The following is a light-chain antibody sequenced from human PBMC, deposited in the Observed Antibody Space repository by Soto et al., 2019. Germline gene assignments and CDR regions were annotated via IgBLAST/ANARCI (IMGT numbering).Light chain of an antibody. CDR1: KSNVGRNY. CDR3: GTWYSRLSGVL. Sequence: QSALTQPPSVSAAPGQTVTVSCSGNKSNVGRNYVSWYQQFPVTAPRLLIYDTNKRPSGIPGRFSGSKSGTSATLGITGLQTGDEAIYYCGTWYSRLSGVLFGGGTKLTVL. J-gene: IGLJ3*02. CDR2: DTN. V-gene: IGLV1-51*01.